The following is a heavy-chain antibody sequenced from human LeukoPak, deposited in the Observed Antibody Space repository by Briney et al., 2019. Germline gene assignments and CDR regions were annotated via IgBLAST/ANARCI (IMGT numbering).Heavy chain of an antibody. CDR2: IRYDGSNK. V-gene: IGHV3-30*02. J-gene: IGHJ4*02. Sequence: HPGGSLRLSCAASGFTFSSYGMHWVRQAPGKGLEWVAFIRYDGSNKYYADSVKGRFTISRDNSKNALYLQMNSLRAEDTAVYYCAKDQPAANYFDYWGQGTLVTVSS. D-gene: IGHD2-2*01. CDR3: AKDQPAANYFDY. CDR1: GFTFSSYG.